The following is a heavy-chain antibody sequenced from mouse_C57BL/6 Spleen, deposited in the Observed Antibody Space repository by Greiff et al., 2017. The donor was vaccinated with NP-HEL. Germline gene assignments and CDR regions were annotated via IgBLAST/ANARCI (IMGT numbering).Heavy chain of an antibody. CDR3: VRQGDYYGPYWYFDV. Sequence: EVKLMESGGGLVQPKGSLKLSCAASGFSFNTYAMNWVRQAPGKGLEWVARIRSKSNNYATYYADSVKDRFTISRDDSESMLYLQMNNLKTEDTAMYYCVRQGDYYGPYWYFDVWGTGTTVTVSS. CDR1: GFSFNTYA. V-gene: IGHV10-1*01. J-gene: IGHJ1*03. CDR2: IRSKSNNYAT. D-gene: IGHD1-1*01.